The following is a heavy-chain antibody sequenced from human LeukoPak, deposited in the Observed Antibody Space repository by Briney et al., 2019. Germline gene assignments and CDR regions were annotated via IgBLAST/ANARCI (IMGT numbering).Heavy chain of an antibody. V-gene: IGHV1-46*01. CDR2: INPSGGST. CDR3: ARERTPGSGYGVDY. J-gene: IGHJ4*02. D-gene: IGHD6-25*01. Sequence: ASVKVSCKASGYTFTTYYVHWVRQAPGQGLEWMGIINPSGGSTTYAQKFRGRLTMTRDMSTSTAYMELSRLRSDDTAVYYCARERTPGSGYGVDYWGQGTVVTVSS. CDR1: GYTFTTYY.